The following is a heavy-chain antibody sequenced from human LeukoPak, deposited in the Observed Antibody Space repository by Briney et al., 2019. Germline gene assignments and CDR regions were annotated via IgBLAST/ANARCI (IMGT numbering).Heavy chain of an antibody. J-gene: IGHJ3*02. CDR3: ARSGMDTAMVGDAFDI. Sequence: ASVKVSCTASGYTLTSYGISWVRQAPGQGLEWMAWISAYNGNRNYAQKFRGRVTMTTDTSTSTAYMELRSLRSDDTAVYYCARSGMDTAMVGDAFDIWGQGTMVTVSS. CDR2: ISAYNGNR. CDR1: GYTLTSYG. D-gene: IGHD5-18*01. V-gene: IGHV1-18*01.